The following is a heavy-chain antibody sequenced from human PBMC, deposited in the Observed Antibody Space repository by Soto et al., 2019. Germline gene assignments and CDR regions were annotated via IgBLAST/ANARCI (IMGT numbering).Heavy chain of an antibody. CDR1: GGTFSSYA. J-gene: IGHJ5*02. V-gene: IGHV1-69*13. D-gene: IGHD5-18*01. Sequence: ASVKVSCKASGGTFSSYAISWVRQAPGQGLEWMGGIIPIFGTANYAQKFQGRVTITADESTSTAYMELSSLRSEDTAVYYCAREYSYGPRRILRDWFDPWGQGTLVTVSS. CDR3: AREYSYGPRRILRDWFDP. CDR2: IIPIFGTA.